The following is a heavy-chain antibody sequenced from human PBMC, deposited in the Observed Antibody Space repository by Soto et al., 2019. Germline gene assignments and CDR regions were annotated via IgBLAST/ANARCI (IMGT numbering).Heavy chain of an antibody. CDR2: IYSGGNT. CDR3: AREYNWNYVD. CDR1: GFIVFNNY. J-gene: IGHJ4*02. Sequence: VQLGESGGGLVQPGGSRRLSCAASGFIVFNNYMSWVRQAPGKGLEWVSIIYSGGNTYYADSVKGRFTISRDNSKNTLYLQMDSLRAEDTAVYYCAREYNWNYVDWGQGTLVTVSS. D-gene: IGHD1-7*01. V-gene: IGHV3-66*01.